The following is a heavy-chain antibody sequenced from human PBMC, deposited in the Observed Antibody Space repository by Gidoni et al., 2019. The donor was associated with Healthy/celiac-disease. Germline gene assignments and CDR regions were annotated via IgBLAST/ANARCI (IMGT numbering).Heavy chain of an antibody. J-gene: IGHJ4*02. CDR2: ISYDGSNK. Sequence: QVQLVYSGGGVVQPGRSLRLSCAASGLTFSSYAMHGVRQAPGKGLEWVAVISYDGSNKYYADSVKGRFTISRDNSKNTLYLKMNSLRAEDTAVYYCASATVTTGRDYGGQGTLVTVSS. CDR1: GLTFSSYA. CDR3: ASATVTTGRDY. D-gene: IGHD4-4*01. V-gene: IGHV3-30-3*01.